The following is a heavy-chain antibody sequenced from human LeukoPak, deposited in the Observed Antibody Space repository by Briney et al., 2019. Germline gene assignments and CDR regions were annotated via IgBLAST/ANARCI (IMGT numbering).Heavy chain of an antibody. V-gene: IGHV3-74*01. D-gene: IGHD6-13*01. Sequence: AGGSLRLSXAASGFTFSSYWMHWVRQAPGKGLVWVSRINSDGSSTSYADSVKGRFTISRDNAKNTLYLQMNRLRAEDTDVYYCATGVQLVRYFDYWGQGTLVTVSS. CDR3: ATGVQLVRYFDY. CDR1: GFTFSSYW. CDR2: INSDGSST. J-gene: IGHJ4*02.